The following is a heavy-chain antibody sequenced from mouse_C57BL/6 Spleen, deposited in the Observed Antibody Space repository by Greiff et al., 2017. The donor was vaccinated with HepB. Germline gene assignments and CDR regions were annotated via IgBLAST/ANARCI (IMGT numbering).Heavy chain of an antibody. CDR2: ISSGGDYI. D-gene: IGHD2-2*01. J-gene: IGHJ4*01. V-gene: IGHV5-9-1*02. CDR3: TRDQSMVTTRDAMDH. Sequence: EVQRVESGEGLVKPGGSLKLSCAASGFTFSSYAMSWVRQTPEKRLEWVAYISSGGDYIYYADTVKGRFTISRDNARNTLYLQMSSLKSEDTAMYYCTRDQSMVTTRDAMDHWGQGTSVTVSS. CDR1: GFTFSSYA.